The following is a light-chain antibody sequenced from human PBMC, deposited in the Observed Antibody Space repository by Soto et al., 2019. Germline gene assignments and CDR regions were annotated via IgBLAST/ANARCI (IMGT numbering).Light chain of an antibody. Sequence: EIVLTQSPGTLSLSPGERATRSCRASQSVSCSYLAWYQQRPGQAPRLLIYGASSRATGIPDRFSGSGSGTDFTLTISRLEPEDFAVYYCQQYGTSPYTFGQGNKLEIK. CDR2: GAS. J-gene: IGKJ2*01. CDR3: QQYGTSPYT. V-gene: IGKV3-20*01. CDR1: QSVSCSY.